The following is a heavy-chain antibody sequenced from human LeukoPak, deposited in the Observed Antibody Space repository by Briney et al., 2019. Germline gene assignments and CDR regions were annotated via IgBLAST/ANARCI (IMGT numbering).Heavy chain of an antibody. V-gene: IGHV3-30-3*01. D-gene: IGHD3-9*01. Sequence: GGSLRLPCAASGFTFSSYAMHWVRQAPGEGLEWVAVISYDGSNKYYADSVKGRFTISRDNSKNTLYLQMNSLRAGDTAVYYCARDRINYDILTGYWYFDLWGRGTLVTVSS. J-gene: IGHJ2*01. CDR3: ARDRINYDILTGYWYFDL. CDR2: ISYDGSNK. CDR1: GFTFSSYA.